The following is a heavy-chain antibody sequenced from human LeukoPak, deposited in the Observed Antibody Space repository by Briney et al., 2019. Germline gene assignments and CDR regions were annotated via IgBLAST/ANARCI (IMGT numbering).Heavy chain of an antibody. J-gene: IGHJ4*02. Sequence: SQTLSLTCTVSGGSISSGGYYWSWIRQHPGKGLEWIGYIYYSGSIYYNPSLKSRVTISVDTSKNQFSLKLSSVTAADTAVYYCASHPRADFWSGYYFDYWGQGTLVTVSS. CDR1: GGSISSGGYY. CDR3: ASHPRADFWSGYYFDY. D-gene: IGHD3-3*01. V-gene: IGHV4-31*03. CDR2: IYYSGSI.